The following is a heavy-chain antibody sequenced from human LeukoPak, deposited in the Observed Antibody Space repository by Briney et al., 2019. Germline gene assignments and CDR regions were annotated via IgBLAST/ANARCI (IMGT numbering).Heavy chain of an antibody. Sequence: GGSLRLSCAASGFTFSSYEMNWVRQAPGKGLEWVAFIRYDGSNKDYADSVKGRFTISRDNYKNTLYLQMNSLRTEDTAVYYCAKDRVYDSSGYFEYWGQGTLVTVSS. J-gene: IGHJ4*02. CDR3: AKDRVYDSSGYFEY. CDR2: IRYDGSNK. CDR1: GFTFSSYE. D-gene: IGHD3-22*01. V-gene: IGHV3-30*02.